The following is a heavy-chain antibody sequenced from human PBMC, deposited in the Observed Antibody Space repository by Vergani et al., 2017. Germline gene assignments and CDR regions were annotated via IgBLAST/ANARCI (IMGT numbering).Heavy chain of an antibody. Sequence: EVQLVQSGAEVKKPGESLRISCKGSGYSFTSYWISWVRQMPGKGLEWMGRIDPSDSYTNYSPSFQGHVTISADKSISTAYLQWSSLKASDTAMYYCARVGWSYYDSSGDCYAPGGWFDPWGQGTLVTVSS. J-gene: IGHJ5*02. CDR2: IDPSDSYT. CDR1: GYSFTSYW. V-gene: IGHV5-10-1*03. D-gene: IGHD3-22*01. CDR3: ARVGWSYYDSSGDCYAPGGWFDP.